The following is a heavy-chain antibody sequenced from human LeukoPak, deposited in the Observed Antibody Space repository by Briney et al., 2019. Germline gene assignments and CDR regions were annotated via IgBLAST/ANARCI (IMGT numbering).Heavy chain of an antibody. V-gene: IGHV3-7*01. D-gene: IGHD1-26*01. J-gene: IGHJ4*02. CDR1: GFSFSGFL. CDR3: ARGTISGSELTDY. Sequence: GGSLRLSCAASGFSFSGFLMTWVRQAPGKGLEWVATIKPDGSETFYVDSVKGRFTISRDNAKNSLLLQMNNLRAEDTAVYFCARGTISGSELTDYWGQGTLVTVSS. CDR2: IKPDGSET.